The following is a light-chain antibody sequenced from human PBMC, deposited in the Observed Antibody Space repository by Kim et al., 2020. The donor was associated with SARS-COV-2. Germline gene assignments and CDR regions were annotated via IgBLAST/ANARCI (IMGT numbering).Light chain of an antibody. CDR1: QGIRSY. Sequence: ESGGDRVKITRRASQGIRSYLAWYKQKPGKAPKRLIYDASTLKSGVPSRFSGSGSGTEFTLTISSMQPEDFATYYCQQLNSYPRRFGQGTKMDIK. CDR2: DAS. J-gene: IGKJ1*01. CDR3: QQLNSYPRR. V-gene: IGKV1-9*01.